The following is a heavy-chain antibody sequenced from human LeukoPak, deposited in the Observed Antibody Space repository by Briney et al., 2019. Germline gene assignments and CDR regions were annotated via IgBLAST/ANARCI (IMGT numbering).Heavy chain of an antibody. V-gene: IGHV3-23*01. CDR2: ISGSGGST. CDR3: TRDLYSFWSGCDS. Sequence: GGSLRLSCAASGFTFSSYGMSWVRQAPGKGLEWVSAISGSGGSTYYADSVKGRFTISRDNSKNTLYLQMNSLRAEDTAVYYCTRDLYSFWSGCDSWGQGTLVSVSS. D-gene: IGHD3-3*01. J-gene: IGHJ4*02. CDR1: GFTFSSYG.